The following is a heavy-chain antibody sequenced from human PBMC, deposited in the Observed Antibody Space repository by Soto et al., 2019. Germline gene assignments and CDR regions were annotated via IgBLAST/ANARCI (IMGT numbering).Heavy chain of an antibody. CDR2: IKSRADGGTT. CDR1: GFSFSNAW. J-gene: IGHJ4*02. CDR3: TAHLGEFFPLDY. V-gene: IGHV3-15*01. D-gene: IGHD3-16*01. Sequence: EVQLVESGGDFVKPGGSLRVSCAVSGFSFSNAWMSWVRQAPGKGLEWVGRIKSRADGGTTDYTAPVKGRFTISRADSKNTGFLQMNSLKTEDTAVYYCTAHLGEFFPLDYWGQGTLVTVSS.